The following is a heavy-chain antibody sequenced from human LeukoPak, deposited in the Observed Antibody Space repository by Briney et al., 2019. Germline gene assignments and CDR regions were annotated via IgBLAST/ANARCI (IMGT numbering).Heavy chain of an antibody. Sequence: SETLSLTCAVSGGGSFSDYSWNWIRQSPGKELEWVGEITHAAILNYNPSLKGRVAISVDTSKSQVSLKLDSMTAADTAMYYCARGRGEAAGLDHWGQGTLVTVSS. D-gene: IGHD6-13*01. CDR2: ITHAAIL. V-gene: IGHV4-34*01. CDR1: GGGSFSDYS. CDR3: ARGRGEAAGLDH. J-gene: IGHJ4*02.